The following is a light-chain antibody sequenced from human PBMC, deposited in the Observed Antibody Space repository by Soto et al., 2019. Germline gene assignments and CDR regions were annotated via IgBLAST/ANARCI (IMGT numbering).Light chain of an antibody. J-gene: IGKJ1*01. CDR3: QQYDNLPPTWT. V-gene: IGKV1-33*01. CDR1: QDIATY. Sequence: IHMTHSPSSLSASVGNRVTITRXAIQDIATYLNWYQQKPGKAPNLLIYDASNLETGVPSRFSGGGSGTHFTFTISNLQPEDIATYYCQQYDNLPPTWTFGQGTKVDIK. CDR2: DAS.